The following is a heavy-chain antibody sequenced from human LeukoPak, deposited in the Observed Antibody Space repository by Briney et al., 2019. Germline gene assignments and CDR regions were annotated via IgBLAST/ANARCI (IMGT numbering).Heavy chain of an antibody. CDR2: INPNSGGT. CDR3: ARDIVVVTAILYY. V-gene: IGHV1-2*02. CDR1: GYTFTGYY. D-gene: IGHD2-21*02. Sequence: GASVKVSCKASGYTFTGYYMHWVRQAPGQGLEWMGWINPNSGGTNYAQKFQGRVTMTRDTSISTAYMELSRLRPDDTAVYYCARDIVVVTAILYYWGQGTLVTVSS. J-gene: IGHJ4*02.